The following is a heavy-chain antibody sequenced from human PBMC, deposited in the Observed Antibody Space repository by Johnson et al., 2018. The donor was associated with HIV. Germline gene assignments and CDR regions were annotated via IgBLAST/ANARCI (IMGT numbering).Heavy chain of an antibody. J-gene: IGHJ3*02. D-gene: IGHD2-2*01. Sequence: QMQLVESGGGLVKPGGSLRLSCAASGFTFSDYYMNWIRQAPGKGLEWVSYISSSGSTIYYADSVKGRFTISRDNAKNSLYLQMNSLRAEDTAVYYCASDPVPAAIRAFDIWGQGTMVTVSS. CDR3: ASDPVPAAIRAFDI. CDR1: GFTFSDYY. V-gene: IGHV3-11*04. CDR2: ISSSGSTI.